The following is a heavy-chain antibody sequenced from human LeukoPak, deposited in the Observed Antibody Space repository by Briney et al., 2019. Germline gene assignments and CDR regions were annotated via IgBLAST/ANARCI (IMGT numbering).Heavy chain of an antibody. CDR3: ARSDYNNFYYYYYMDV. J-gene: IGHJ6*03. V-gene: IGHV1-2*06. CDR1: GGTFSNYG. Sequence: LGASVKVSCKTSGGTFSNYGIGWVRQAPGQGLEWMGRINPNTGGTNYAQKFQGRVTMTRDTSISTAYMELSRLRSDDTAVYYCARSDYNNFYYYYYMDVWGKGTTVTVSS. D-gene: IGHD4-11*01. CDR2: INPNTGGT.